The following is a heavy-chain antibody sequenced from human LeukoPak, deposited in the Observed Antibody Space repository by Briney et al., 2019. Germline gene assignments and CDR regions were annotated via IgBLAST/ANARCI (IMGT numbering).Heavy chain of an antibody. J-gene: IGHJ4*02. V-gene: IGHV6-1*01. D-gene: IGHD5-18*01. CDR3: VREGSIMVTHFDY. CDR1: GDSVSANSGG. Sequence: SQTLSLTCVSSGDSVSANSGGWHWIRQSPSRGLEWLGRTYYRSKWYNDYAVSVKSRITINPDTSKNQFSLQLNSVTPEDTAVYYCVREGSIMVTHFDYWGQGTLVTVSS. CDR2: TYYRSKWYN.